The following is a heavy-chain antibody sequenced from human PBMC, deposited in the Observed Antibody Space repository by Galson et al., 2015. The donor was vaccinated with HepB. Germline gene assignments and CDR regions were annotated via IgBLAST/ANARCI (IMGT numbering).Heavy chain of an antibody. D-gene: IGHD3-22*01. Sequence: SLRLSCAASGFTFSSYSMNWVRQAPGKGLEWVSYISSSSSTIYYADSVKGRFTISRDNAKNSLYLQMNSLRDEDTAVYYCARDGNYYDSSGDFDYWGQGTLVTVSS. V-gene: IGHV3-48*02. CDR1: GFTFSSYS. CDR2: ISSSSSTI. J-gene: IGHJ4*02. CDR3: ARDGNYYDSSGDFDY.